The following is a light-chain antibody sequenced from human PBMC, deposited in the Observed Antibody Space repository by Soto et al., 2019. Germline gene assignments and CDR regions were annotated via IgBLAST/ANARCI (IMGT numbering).Light chain of an antibody. J-gene: IGKJ1*01. V-gene: IGKV1-5*03. CDR2: GAS. Sequence: DTPITPTPSTLSVSVGDRDTITCRASQTISSWLAWYQQKPGKAPKVLIYGASSLESGVPSRFSGSGSGTEFTLTISTLQPDDFATYYCQQYNSYSWTFGQGTKVDIK. CDR1: QTISSW. CDR3: QQYNSYSWT.